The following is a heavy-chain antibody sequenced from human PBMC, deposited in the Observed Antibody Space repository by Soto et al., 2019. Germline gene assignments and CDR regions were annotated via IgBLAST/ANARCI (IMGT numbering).Heavy chain of an antibody. CDR2: XXHDGSNN. J-gene: IGHJ5*02. Sequence: XGSXRLSXXASXXXFSXXXXXXXXQAPXXGXEWVXXXXHDGSNNYYSDSVKGRFTISRDNSKNTLYLQMNSLRAEDTAVYYCARDFAPAGKTRRGNXFDPWGQGTLVTVSS. CDR1: XXXFSXXX. D-gene: IGHD2-2*01. V-gene: IGHV3-33*01. CDR3: ARDFAPAGKTRRGNXFDP.